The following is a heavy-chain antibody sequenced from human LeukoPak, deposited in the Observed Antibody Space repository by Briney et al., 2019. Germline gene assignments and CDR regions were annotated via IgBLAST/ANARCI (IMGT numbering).Heavy chain of an antibody. CDR1: GGSISSSNW. J-gene: IGHJ5*02. Sequence: PSETLSLTCAVSGGSISSSNWWSWVRQPPGKGLEWIGEIYHSGSTSYNPSLKSRVTISVDKSKNQFSLKLSSVTAADTAVYYCARDAYYYGSNWFDPWGQGTLVTVSS. CDR2: IYHSGST. CDR3: ARDAYYYGSNWFDP. V-gene: IGHV4-4*02. D-gene: IGHD3-10*01.